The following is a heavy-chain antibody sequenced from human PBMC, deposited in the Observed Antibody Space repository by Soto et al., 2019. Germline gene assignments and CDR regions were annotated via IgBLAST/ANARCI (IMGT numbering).Heavy chain of an antibody. D-gene: IGHD6-19*01. CDR1: GGSFSGYY. V-gene: IGHV4-34*01. J-gene: IGHJ6*02. Sequence: PSETLSLTCAVYGGSFSGYYWSWIRQPPGKGLEWIGEINHSGSTNYNPSLKSRVTISVDTSKNQFSLKLSSVTAADTAVYYCARPSSGWPTGYYYGMDVWGQGTTVTVSS. CDR2: INHSGST. CDR3: ARPSSGWPTGYYYGMDV.